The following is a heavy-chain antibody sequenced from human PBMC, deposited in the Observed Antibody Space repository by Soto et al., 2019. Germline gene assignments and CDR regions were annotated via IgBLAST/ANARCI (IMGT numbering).Heavy chain of an antibody. V-gene: IGHV1-69*12. J-gene: IGHJ5*02. CDR2: IIPIFGTA. Sequence: QVQLVQSGAEVKKPGSSVKVSCKASGGTFSSYAITWVRQAPGQGLEWKGGIIPIFGTANYAQKFQARVTITADESTSTAYMELSSLRSEDTAVYYCARDRGPSSGYYPYWFDPWGQGTQVTVSS. CDR1: GGTFSSYA. CDR3: ARDRGPSSGYYPYWFDP. D-gene: IGHD3-22*01.